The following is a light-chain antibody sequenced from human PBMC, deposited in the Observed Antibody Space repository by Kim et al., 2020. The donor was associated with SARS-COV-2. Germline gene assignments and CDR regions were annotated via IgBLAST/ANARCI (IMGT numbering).Light chain of an antibody. J-gene: IGKJ4*01. CDR1: DTISNV. CDR3: QQTYSVPHT. V-gene: IGKV1-39*01. CDR2: AAS. Sequence: ASVVVRVTITGRSSDTISNVLNWYQQKPGQAPPLLISAASTRHTGAPSRFTGSGSGSDFTLTISSLEPDDFATYYCQQTYSVPHTFGGGTKVDIK.